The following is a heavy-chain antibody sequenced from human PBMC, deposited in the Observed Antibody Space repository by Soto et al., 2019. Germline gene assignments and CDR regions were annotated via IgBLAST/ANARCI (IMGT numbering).Heavy chain of an antibody. D-gene: IGHD4-4*01. CDR1: GFTVTSNG. Sequence: EVKLLESGGGLVQPGGSLRLSCGVSGFTVTSNGVSWVRQAPGKGLEWVSAISPNGQGIWYADSVKGRFTISRDISRNTVLLQMDRLSADDAADYYCATDRQYPRVYFHYWGQGTLVTVSS. CDR3: ATDRQYPRVYFHY. V-gene: IGHV3-23*01. J-gene: IGHJ4*02. CDR2: ISPNGQGI.